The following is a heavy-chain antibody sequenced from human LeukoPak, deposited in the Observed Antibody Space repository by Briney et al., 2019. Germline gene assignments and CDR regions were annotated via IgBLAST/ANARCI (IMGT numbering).Heavy chain of an antibody. J-gene: IGHJ4*02. CDR2: VSGSGSNT. CDR1: GFTFSSSA. CDR3: AKTPRGYTYVPDY. D-gene: IGHD5-18*01. Sequence: GGSLRLSCAASGFTFSSSAMSWVRQAPGKGLEWVSTVSGSGSNTFYADSVKGRFTISRDNSKDALYLQMDSLRADDTAVYFCAKTPRGYTYVPDYWGQGTLVTVSS. V-gene: IGHV3-23*01.